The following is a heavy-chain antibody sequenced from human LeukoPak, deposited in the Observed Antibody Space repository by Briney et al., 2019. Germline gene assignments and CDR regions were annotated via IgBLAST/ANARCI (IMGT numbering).Heavy chain of an antibody. Sequence: SQTLSLTCTVSGVSISSGSYYWRWIRQPAGKGLEWIGHIYISGSTNYNPSLMSRVTISVDTSKNQFSLKLSSVTAADTAVYYCARGFWDYGGISDYWGQGTLVTVSS. J-gene: IGHJ4*02. CDR2: IYISGST. CDR3: ARGFWDYGGISDY. CDR1: GVSISSGSYY. V-gene: IGHV4-61*09. D-gene: IGHD4-23*01.